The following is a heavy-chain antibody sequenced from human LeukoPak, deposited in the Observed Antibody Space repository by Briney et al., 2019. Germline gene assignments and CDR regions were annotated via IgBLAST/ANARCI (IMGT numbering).Heavy chain of an antibody. CDR2: IYPGDSDT. CDR1: GYSFTSYW. V-gene: IGHV5-51*01. Sequence: GESLQISCKGSGYSFTSYWIGCGRQMPGKGLEWMGIIYPGDSDTRYSPSFQGQVTIQADKSISTAYLQWSSLKASDTAMYYCARALWTYAFDIWGQGTMVTVSS. D-gene: IGHD3-10*01. J-gene: IGHJ3*02. CDR3: ARALWTYAFDI.